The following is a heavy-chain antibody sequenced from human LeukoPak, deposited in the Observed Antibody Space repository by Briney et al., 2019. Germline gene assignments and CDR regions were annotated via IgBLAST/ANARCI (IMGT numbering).Heavy chain of an antibody. CDR1: GYTFTSYY. D-gene: IGHD3-3*01. CDR3: ARALIHYDLKY. V-gene: IGHV1-46*01. CDR2: INPSGGST. Sequence: ASVKVSCKASGYTFTSYYKHWVRQAPGQGLEWMGIINPSGGSTSYAQKFQGRVTMTRDMSTSTVYMELSSLRSEDTAVYYCARALIHYDLKYWGQGTLVTVSS. J-gene: IGHJ4*02.